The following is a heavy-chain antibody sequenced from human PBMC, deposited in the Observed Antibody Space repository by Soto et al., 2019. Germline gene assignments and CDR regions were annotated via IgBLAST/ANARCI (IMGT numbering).Heavy chain of an antibody. CDR3: AREAEVSYYYYGMDV. CDR1: GGSFSGYY. Sequence: SETLSLTCAVYGGSFSGYYWSWIRQPPGKGLEWIGEINHSGSTNYNPSLKSRVTISVDTSKNQFSLKLSSVTAADTAVYYCAREAEVSYYYYGMDVWGQGTTVT. V-gene: IGHV4-34*01. J-gene: IGHJ6*02. CDR2: INHSGST.